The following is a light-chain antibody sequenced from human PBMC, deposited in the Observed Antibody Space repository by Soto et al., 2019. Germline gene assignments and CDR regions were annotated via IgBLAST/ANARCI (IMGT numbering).Light chain of an antibody. J-gene: IGKJ5*01. CDR2: DAS. Sequence: DIQMTQSPSTLSGSVGDRVTITGRASQSISSWLAWYQQKPGKAPKLLIYDASSLESGVPSRFSGSGSGTEFTLTISSLQPDDFATYYCQHYKTYAVTFGQGTRLEIK. V-gene: IGKV1-5*01. CDR1: QSISSW. CDR3: QHYKTYAVT.